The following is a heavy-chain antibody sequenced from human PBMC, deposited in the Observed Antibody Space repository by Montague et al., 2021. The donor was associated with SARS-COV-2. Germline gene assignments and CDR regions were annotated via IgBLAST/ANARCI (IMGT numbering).Heavy chain of an antibody. V-gene: IGHV4-34*01. Sequence: SETLSLTCAVYGGSFSGYYWSWILRPPGKGLEWIGEINHSGSTNYNPSLKSQVTISVDTSTNQFSLKLSSVTAADTAVYYCAKARQDVVVPALGIGAYYYYYYMDVWGKGTTVTVSS. CDR3: AKARQDVVVPALGIGAYYYYYYMDV. J-gene: IGHJ6*03. D-gene: IGHD2-2*01. CDR2: INHSGST. CDR1: GGSFSGYY.